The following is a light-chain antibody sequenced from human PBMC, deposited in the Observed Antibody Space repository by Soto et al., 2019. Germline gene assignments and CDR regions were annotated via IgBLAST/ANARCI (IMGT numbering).Light chain of an antibody. CDR2: DVI. J-gene: IGLJ2*01. V-gene: IGLV2-14*03. CDR3: SSYTTSSSVV. CDR1: SSDVGAYNY. Sequence: QSVLTQPASVSGSPGQSITISCTGTSSDVGAYNYVSWYQQHPGTAPNLMIYDVINRPSGVSNRFSGSKSGNTASLTISGLRAEDEADYYCSSYTTSSSVVFGGGTKLTVL.